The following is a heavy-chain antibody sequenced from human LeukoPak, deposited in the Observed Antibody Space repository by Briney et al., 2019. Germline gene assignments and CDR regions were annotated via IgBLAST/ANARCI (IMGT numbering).Heavy chain of an antibody. CDR2: ISYDGSNK. J-gene: IGHJ4*02. Sequence: GGSLRLSCAASGFTFSSYARHWVRQAPGKGLEWVAVISYDGSNKYYADSVKGRFTISRDNSKNTLYLQMNSLRAEDTAVYYCARDVFQTFDYWGQGTLVTVSS. V-gene: IGHV3-30-3*01. CDR3: ARDVFQTFDY. CDR1: GFTFSSYA. D-gene: IGHD5/OR15-5a*01.